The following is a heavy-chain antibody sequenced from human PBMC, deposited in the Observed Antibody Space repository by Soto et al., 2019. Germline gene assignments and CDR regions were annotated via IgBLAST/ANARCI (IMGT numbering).Heavy chain of an antibody. CDR2: ISSSSSYI. D-gene: IGHD3-22*01. Sequence: SCAASGFTFSSYSMNWVRQAPGKGLEWVSSISSSSSYIYYADSVKGRFTISRDNAKNSLYLQMNSLRAEDTAVYYCARDPDLVVIGPYFDYWGQGTLVTVSS. CDR1: GFTFSSYS. J-gene: IGHJ4*02. CDR3: ARDPDLVVIGPYFDY. V-gene: IGHV3-21*01.